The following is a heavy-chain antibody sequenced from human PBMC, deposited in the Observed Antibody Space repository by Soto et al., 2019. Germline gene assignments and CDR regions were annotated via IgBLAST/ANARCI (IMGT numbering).Heavy chain of an antibody. Sequence: ASVKVSCKASGYTFTSYDINWVRQATGQGLEWMGWMNPNSGNTGYAQKFQGRVTMTRNTSISTAYMELSSLRSEDTAVYYCARDPIVVVTAIVDYWGQGTLVTVSS. J-gene: IGHJ4*02. V-gene: IGHV1-8*01. CDR2: MNPNSGNT. CDR3: ARDPIVVVTAIVDY. D-gene: IGHD2-21*02. CDR1: GYTFTSYD.